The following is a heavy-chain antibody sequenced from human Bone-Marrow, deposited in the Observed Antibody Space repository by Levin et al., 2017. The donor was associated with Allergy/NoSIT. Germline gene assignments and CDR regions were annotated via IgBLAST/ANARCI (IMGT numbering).Heavy chain of an antibody. CDR2: ISSRSSYV. CDR1: GFSFSDYY. V-gene: IGHV3-11*05. J-gene: IGHJ2*01. Sequence: SCAASGFSFSDYYLNWVRQAPGKGLEWLSRISSRSSYVHYADSVEGRFTISRDNANSSLYLQMNSLRVDDTAIYYCARDLLEWGSRGYFDLWGRGTLVTVSS. CDR3: ARDLLEWGSRGYFDL. D-gene: IGHD3-3*01.